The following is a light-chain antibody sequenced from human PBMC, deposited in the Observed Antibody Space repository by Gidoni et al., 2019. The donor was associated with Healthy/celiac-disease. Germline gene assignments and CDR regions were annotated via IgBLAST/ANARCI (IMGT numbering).Light chain of an antibody. CDR3: QQSYSTPCS. CDR2: AAS. J-gene: IGKJ2*04. V-gene: IGKV1-39*01. Sequence: IQMTQSPSSLSASVGDRVTITCRASQSISSYLNWYQQKPGKAPKLLIYAASSLQSGVPSRFSGSGSGTDFTLTISSLQPEECATYYCQQSYSTPCSFGQGTKLEIK. CDR1: QSISSY.